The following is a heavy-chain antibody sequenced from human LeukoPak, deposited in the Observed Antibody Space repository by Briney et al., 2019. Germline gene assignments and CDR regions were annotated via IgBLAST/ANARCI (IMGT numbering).Heavy chain of an antibody. CDR1: GGSISSSSYY. Sequence: SETLSLTCTVTGGSISSSSYYWGWIRQPPGKGLEWIGSIYYSGSTYYNPSLKSRVTISVDTSKNQFSLKLSSVTAADTAVYYCARHKYYFDYWGQGTLVTVSS. CDR2: IYYSGST. J-gene: IGHJ4*02. CDR3: ARHKYYFDY. V-gene: IGHV4-39*01.